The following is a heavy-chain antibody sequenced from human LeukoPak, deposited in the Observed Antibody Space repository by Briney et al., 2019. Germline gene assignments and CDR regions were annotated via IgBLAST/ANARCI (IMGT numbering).Heavy chain of an antibody. CDR1: GGSISSYY. J-gene: IGHJ4*02. CDR2: IYYSGST. CDR3: ARHGRDVILGY. D-gene: IGHD1-26*01. Sequence: SETLSLTCTVSGGSISSYYWSWIRQPPGKGLEWIGYIYYSGSTNYNPSLKSRVTISVDTSKNQFSLKLSSVTAADTAVYYCARHGRDVILGYWGQGTLVTVSS. V-gene: IGHV4-59*08.